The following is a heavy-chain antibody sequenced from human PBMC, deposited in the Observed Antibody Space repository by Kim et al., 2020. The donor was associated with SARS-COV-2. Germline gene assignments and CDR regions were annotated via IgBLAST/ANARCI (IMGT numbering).Heavy chain of an antibody. Sequence: GESLKISCQGSGYNFRDFWIVWVRQMPGKGLEVMGFIYPGDSDTRYTPSFRGQVTISADNSISTAYLHWSSLQASDSAIYYCTRLSWGAGMIFHKEHREGRQGFDVWGQGTTVTVSS. D-gene: IGHD1-26*01. CDR3: TRLSWGAGMIFHKEHREGRQGFDV. CDR1: GYNFRDFW. CDR2: IYPGDSDT. J-gene: IGHJ6*02. V-gene: IGHV5-51*01.